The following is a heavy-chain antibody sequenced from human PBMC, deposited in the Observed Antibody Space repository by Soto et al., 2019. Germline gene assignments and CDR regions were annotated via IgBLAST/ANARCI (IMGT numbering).Heavy chain of an antibody. V-gene: IGHV1-69*04. J-gene: IGHJ3*02. D-gene: IGHD6-19*01. CDR3: ARDHSSGSNDAFDI. CDR1: GGTFSSYT. Sequence: ASVKVFCKASGGTFSSYTISWVRQAPGQGLEWMGRIIPILGIANYAQKFQGRVTITADKSTSTAYMELSSLRSEDTAVYYCARDHSSGSNDAFDIWGQGTMVTVSS. CDR2: IIPILGIA.